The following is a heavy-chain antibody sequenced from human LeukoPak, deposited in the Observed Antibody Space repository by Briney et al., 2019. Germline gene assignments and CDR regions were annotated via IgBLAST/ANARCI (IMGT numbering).Heavy chain of an antibody. CDR3: ATGNYYDSRGYYTFGH. V-gene: IGHV3-9*01. CDR1: GFTFDDYA. Sequence: PGRSLRLSCAASGFTFDDYAMHWVRQAPGKGLEWVSGISWNSGSIGYADSVKGRFTISRDNAKNSLYLQMNSLRAEDTAVYYCATGNYYDSRGYYTFGHWGQGTLVTVSS. J-gene: IGHJ1*01. CDR2: ISWNSGSI. D-gene: IGHD3-22*01.